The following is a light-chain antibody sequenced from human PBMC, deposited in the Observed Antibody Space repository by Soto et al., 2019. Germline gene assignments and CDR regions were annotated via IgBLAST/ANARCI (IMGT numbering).Light chain of an antibody. V-gene: IGLV2-14*01. CDR2: EVS. J-gene: IGLJ2*01. Sequence: QSALTQPASVSESPGQSITISCTGTSSDVGGYTYVSWYQQYPGRAPKLMIYEVSNRPSGVSNRFSGSKSGNTASLTISGLQAEDEADYYCSSYTTRNTVLFGGGTKVTVL. CDR1: SSDVGGYTY. CDR3: SSYTTRNTVL.